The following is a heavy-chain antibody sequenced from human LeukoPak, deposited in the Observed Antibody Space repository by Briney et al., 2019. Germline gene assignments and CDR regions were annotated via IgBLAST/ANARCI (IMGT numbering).Heavy chain of an antibody. Sequence: PGGSLRLSCAASGFTFSSYWMSWVRQAPGKGLEWVANIKQDGSEKYYVDSVKGRFTISRDNAKNSLYLQMNSLRAEDTAVYYCARRGSSIAVAGPDYWGQGTLVTVSS. D-gene: IGHD6-19*01. J-gene: IGHJ4*02. V-gene: IGHV3-7*01. CDR2: IKQDGSEK. CDR1: GFTFSSYW. CDR3: ARRGSSIAVAGPDY.